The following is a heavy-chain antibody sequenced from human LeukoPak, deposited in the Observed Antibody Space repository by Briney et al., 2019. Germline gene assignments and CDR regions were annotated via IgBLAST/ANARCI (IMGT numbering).Heavy chain of an antibody. CDR1: GGSFSGYY. Sequence: SETLSLTCAVYGGSFSGYYWSWIRRPPGKGLEWIGEINHSGSTNYNPSLKSRVTISVDTSKNQFSLKLSSVTAADTAVYYCARHKTHGYYYGSGSYSTNWFDPWGQGTLVTVSS. V-gene: IGHV4-34*01. CDR3: ARHKTHGYYYGSGSYSTNWFDP. J-gene: IGHJ5*02. D-gene: IGHD3-10*01. CDR2: INHSGST.